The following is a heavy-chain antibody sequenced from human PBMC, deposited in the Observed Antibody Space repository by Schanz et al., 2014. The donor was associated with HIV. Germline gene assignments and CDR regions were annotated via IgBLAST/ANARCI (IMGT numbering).Heavy chain of an antibody. Sequence: VQLLESGGGLVQPGGSLRLSCAGSGFSFDTFGIHWVRQAPGKGLEWLAVISYDGRKKKFANSVKGRFTISRDNSKNTVYLQAKSLRPEDTAVYYCAKSHKHDSSDYYRFYYCGMDVWGQGTTVTVSS. V-gene: IGHV3-30*18. J-gene: IGHJ6*02. D-gene: IGHD6-19*01. CDR3: AKSHKHDSSDYYRFYYCGMDV. CDR2: ISYDGRKK. CDR1: GFSFDTFG.